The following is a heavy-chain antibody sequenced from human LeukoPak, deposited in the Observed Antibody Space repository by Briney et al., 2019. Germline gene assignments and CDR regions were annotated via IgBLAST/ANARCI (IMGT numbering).Heavy chain of an antibody. CDR3: ASRRNLGYSYGLDY. CDR1: GFTVSSNY. D-gene: IGHD5-18*01. V-gene: IGHV3-66*01. Sequence: GGSLRLSCAASGFTVSSNYMSWVRQAPGKGLEWVSVIYSGGSTYYADSVKGRFTISRDNSKNTLYLQVNSLRAEDTAVYYCASRRNLGYSYGLDYWGQGTLVTVSS. J-gene: IGHJ4*02. CDR2: IYSGGST.